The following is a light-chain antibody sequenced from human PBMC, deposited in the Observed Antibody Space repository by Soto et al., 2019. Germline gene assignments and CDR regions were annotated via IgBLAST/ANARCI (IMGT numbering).Light chain of an antibody. J-gene: IGKJ1*01. CDR2: GAS. CDR1: QSVSSN. V-gene: IGKV3-15*01. Sequence: EIVMTQSPATLSVSPGERATLSCRASQSVSSNLAWYQQKPGQAPRFLIYGASTRATGLPARFSGSESGTEFTLTISSLQSEDFAVYYCQQYNNWPLTFGQGTKVDIK. CDR3: QQYNNWPLT.